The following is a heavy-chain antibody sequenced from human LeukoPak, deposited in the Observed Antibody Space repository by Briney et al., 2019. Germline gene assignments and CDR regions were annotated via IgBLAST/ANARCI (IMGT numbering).Heavy chain of an antibody. CDR3: ARGGAFDI. CDR2: IYSGGST. V-gene: IGHV3-53*01. Sequence: GSLRPSCATSGFTVRSNYMSWVRPAPGKGLEWVSVIYSGGSTYYADSVKGRFTISRDNSKNTLYLQMNSLRAEDTAVYYCARGGAFDIWGQGTMVTVSS. CDR1: GFTVRSNY. J-gene: IGHJ3*02.